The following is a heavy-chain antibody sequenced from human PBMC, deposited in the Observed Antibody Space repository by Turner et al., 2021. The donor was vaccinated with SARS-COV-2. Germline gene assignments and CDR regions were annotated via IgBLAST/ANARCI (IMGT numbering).Heavy chain of an antibody. Sequence: EVQLVESGGGLVQPGGCLRLSCEASGFTLSNSDMHWVRQATGKGLEWVSAVGTAGDTYYPGSVKGRFTISRENGKNSLYLQMNSLRAGDTAVYYCARAKFRGLISWFDPWGQGTLVTVSS. CDR3: ARAKFRGLISWFDP. V-gene: IGHV3-13*04. CDR2: VGTAGDT. CDR1: GFTLSNSD. J-gene: IGHJ5*02. D-gene: IGHD3-10*01.